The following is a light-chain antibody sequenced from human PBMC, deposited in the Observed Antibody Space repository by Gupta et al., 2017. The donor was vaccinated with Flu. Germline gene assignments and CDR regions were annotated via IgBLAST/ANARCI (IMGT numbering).Light chain of an antibody. CDR2: TNN. CDR3: AAWDDSLNGWV. CDR1: SSNIGGNT. J-gene: IGLJ3*02. V-gene: IGLV1-44*01. Sequence: RVTISCSGSSSNIGGNTVNWYQHLPGTAPKLLIYTNNQRPSGAPDRFSGSKSGTSASLAISGLQAEDEADYYCAAWDDSLNGWVFGGGTKLTVL.